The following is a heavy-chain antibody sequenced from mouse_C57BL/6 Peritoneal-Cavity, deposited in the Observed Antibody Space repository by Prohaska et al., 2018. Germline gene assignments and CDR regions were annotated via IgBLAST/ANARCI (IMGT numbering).Heavy chain of an antibody. CDR1: GYTFTSYW. CDR3: ARWGYGSSLDY. J-gene: IGHJ2*01. CDR2: IDPSDSYT. Sequence: QVQLQQPGAELVKPGASVKLSCKASGYTFTSYWMQWVKQRPGQGLEWIGEIDPSDSYTNYNQKFKGKATLTVDTSSSTAYMQLSSLTSEDSAVYDSARWGYGSSLDYWGQGTTLTVSS. D-gene: IGHD1-1*01. V-gene: IGHV1-50*01.